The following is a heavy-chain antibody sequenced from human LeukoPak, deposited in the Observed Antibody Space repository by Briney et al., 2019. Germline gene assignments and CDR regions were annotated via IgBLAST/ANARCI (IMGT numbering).Heavy chain of an antibody. CDR1: GFTFGDYA. CDR3: TRLVPYLDY. Sequence: GGSLRLSCTASGFTFGDYAISWARQAPGQGLEWLGFIRSKVYGETTVYAASAKGRFTVSRDDSNNLAYLEMNSLQTEDTAMYYCTRLVPYLDYWGQGTLVTVSS. CDR2: IRSKVYGETT. J-gene: IGHJ4*02. D-gene: IGHD2-2*01. V-gene: IGHV3-49*04.